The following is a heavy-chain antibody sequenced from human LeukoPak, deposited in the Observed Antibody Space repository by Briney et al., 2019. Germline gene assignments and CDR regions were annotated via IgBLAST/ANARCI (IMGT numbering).Heavy chain of an antibody. V-gene: IGHV1-46*01. CDR1: GYTFTSYY. Sequence: GASVKVSCKASGYTFTSYYMHWVRQAPGQGLEWMGIINPSGGSISYAQKFQGRVTMTRDTSTSTVYMELSSLRSEDTAVYYCARATGPTTASPFERWTFDPWGQGTLVTVSS. CDR2: INPSGGSI. D-gene: IGHD4-17*01. CDR3: ARATGPTTASPFERWTFDP. J-gene: IGHJ5*02.